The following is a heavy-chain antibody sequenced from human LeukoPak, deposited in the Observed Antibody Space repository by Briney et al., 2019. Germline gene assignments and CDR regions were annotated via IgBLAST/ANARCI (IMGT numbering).Heavy chain of an antibody. CDR2: IYTSGST. CDR1: GGSISSGSYY. CDR3: ARITGDSLSFDY. J-gene: IGHJ4*02. Sequence: PSQTLSLTCTVSGGSISSGSYYWSWIRQPAGKGLEWIGRIYTSGSTNYNPSLKSRVTISVDTSKNQFSLKLSSVTAADTAVYYCARITGDSLSFDYWGQGTLVTVSS. V-gene: IGHV4-61*02. D-gene: IGHD4-17*01.